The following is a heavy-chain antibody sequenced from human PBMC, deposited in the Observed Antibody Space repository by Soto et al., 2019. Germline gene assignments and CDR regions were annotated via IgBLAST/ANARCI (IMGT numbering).Heavy chain of an antibody. Sequence: ASVKVSCXASGYAFTSYDINWVRQATGQGLEWMGWMNPNSGNTGYAQKFQGRVTMTRNTSISTAYMALSSLRSEDTAVYYCARGLELASYRYYGMDVWGQGTTVTVSS. CDR1: GYAFTSYD. D-gene: IGHD3-16*02. CDR3: ARGLELASYRYYGMDV. V-gene: IGHV1-8*01. CDR2: MNPNSGNT. J-gene: IGHJ6*02.